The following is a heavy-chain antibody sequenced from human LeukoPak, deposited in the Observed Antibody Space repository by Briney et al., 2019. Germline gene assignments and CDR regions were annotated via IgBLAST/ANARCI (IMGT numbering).Heavy chain of an antibody. V-gene: IGHV3-7*01. CDR2: IKHDGSEK. J-gene: IGHJ4*02. D-gene: IGHD3-10*01. Sequence: GGSLRLSCAASGFTFSSYAMSWVRQAPGKGLEWVAHIKHDGSEKYYVDSVKGHFTISRDNAKNSLYLQMNSLRAEDTAVYYCARVVLFRGVIITFTYFDYWGQGTLVTVSS. CDR1: GFTFSSYA. CDR3: ARVVLFRGVIITFTYFDY.